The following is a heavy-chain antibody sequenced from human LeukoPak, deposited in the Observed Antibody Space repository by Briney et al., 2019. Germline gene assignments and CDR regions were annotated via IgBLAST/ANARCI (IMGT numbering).Heavy chain of an antibody. Sequence: GGSPRLSCAASGFTFNTYLFHWVRQAPGKGLMWVSRIKTDGTTTTYADSVKGRFTISRDNAKNTVYLEMNSLRAEDTAVYYCARDRDWLQGGYWGQGTLVTVSS. J-gene: IGHJ4*02. CDR1: GFTFNTYL. CDR3: ARDRDWLQGGY. CDR2: IKTDGTTT. D-gene: IGHD5-24*01. V-gene: IGHV3-74*01.